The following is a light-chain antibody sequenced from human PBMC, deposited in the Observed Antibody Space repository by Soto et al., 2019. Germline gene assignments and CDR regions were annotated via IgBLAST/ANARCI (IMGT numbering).Light chain of an antibody. CDR3: PSYTSDKRSNV. V-gene: IGLV2-14*01. CDR2: EVS. CDR1: SSDVGAYTS. Sequence: QSVLTQPASVSGSPGQSITISCSGTSSDVGAYTSVSWYQQHPGKAPKLMIYEVSNRPSGVSNRFAGSKSANTASLTISGLQADDEAHYYCPSYTSDKRSNVFGTRTKRTVL. J-gene: IGLJ1*01.